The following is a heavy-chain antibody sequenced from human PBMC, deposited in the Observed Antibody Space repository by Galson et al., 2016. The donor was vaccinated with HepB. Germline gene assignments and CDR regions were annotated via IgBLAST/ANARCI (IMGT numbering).Heavy chain of an antibody. Sequence: SETLSLTCTVSGGSISSSDYKWGWVRQPPGKGLEWIGNIYYSGSTYYNPSLKSRVTISVDASKSQFSLKLNSVIAADTAVYFCARGEWEARDNAFDVWGQGTVVTVSS. CDR3: ARGEWEARDNAFDV. V-gene: IGHV4-39*01. J-gene: IGHJ3*01. CDR2: IYYSGST. CDR1: GGSISSSDYK. D-gene: IGHD1-26*01.